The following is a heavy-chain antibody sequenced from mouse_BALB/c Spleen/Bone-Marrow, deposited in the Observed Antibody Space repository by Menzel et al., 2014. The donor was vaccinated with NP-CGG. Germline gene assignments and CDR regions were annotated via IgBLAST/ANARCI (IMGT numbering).Heavy chain of an antibody. J-gene: IGHJ1*01. Sequence: VQLQQSGAELVKPGASVKLSCTASGFNIKDTYMHWVKQRPEQGLEWIGRIDPANGNTKYDPKFQGKAPITADTSSNTGYLQLSSLTAEDTAVYYCNRYDWYFDVWGAGTTVTVSS. CDR3: NRYDWYFDV. CDR2: IDPANGNT. D-gene: IGHD2-14*01. CDR1: GFNIKDTY. V-gene: IGHV14-3*02.